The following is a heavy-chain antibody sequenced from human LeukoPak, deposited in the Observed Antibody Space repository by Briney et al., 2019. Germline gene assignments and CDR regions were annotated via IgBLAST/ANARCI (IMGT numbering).Heavy chain of an antibody. CDR1: GFTFSSYE. Sequence: GGSLRLSCAASGFTFSSYEMNWVRQAPGKGLEWVSYISGSGRTIYYANSVKGRFTISRDNAKNPLYLQMNSLRADDTAVYYCARLDASGLDYWGQGTLVTVSS. J-gene: IGHJ4*02. CDR2: ISGSGRTI. D-gene: IGHD6-19*01. CDR3: ARLDASGLDY. V-gene: IGHV3-48*03.